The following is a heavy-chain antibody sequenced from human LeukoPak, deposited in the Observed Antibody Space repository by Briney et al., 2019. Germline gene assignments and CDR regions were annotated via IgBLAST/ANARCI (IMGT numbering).Heavy chain of an antibody. CDR3: ARESGSVTSEVDFDY. J-gene: IGHJ4*02. V-gene: IGHV3-7*01. Sequence: GGSLRLSSAASGFTFSSYAMSWVRQAPGKGLEWVATIRQDGGQKYYVDSVKGRFTISRDNAKNSLYLQMNSLRAEDTAVYYCARESGSVTSEVDFDYWGQGTLVTVSS. D-gene: IGHD4-17*01. CDR2: IRQDGGQK. CDR1: GFTFSSYA.